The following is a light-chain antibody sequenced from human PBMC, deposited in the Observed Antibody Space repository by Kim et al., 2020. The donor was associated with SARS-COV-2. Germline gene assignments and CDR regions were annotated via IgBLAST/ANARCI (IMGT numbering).Light chain of an antibody. V-gene: IGLV2-18*02. CDR3: SSYTSSSTWV. CDR1: SSDVGSYDR. J-gene: IGLJ3*02. Sequence: GQSVTLSCTETSSDVGSYDRVSWYQQPPGTAPKVMIYEVSNRPSGVPDRFSGSKAGNTASLTISGLQAEDEADYYCSSYTSSSTWVFGGGTQLTVL. CDR2: EVS.